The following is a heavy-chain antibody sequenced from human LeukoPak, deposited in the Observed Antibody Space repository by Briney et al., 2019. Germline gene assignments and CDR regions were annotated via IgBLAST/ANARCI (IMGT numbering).Heavy chain of an antibody. D-gene: IGHD2-2*01. Sequence: QPGGSLRLSCEGSGFTFSNYWMGWVRQAPGKGLQWVANIKTDGSEKYYVDSVKGRFTISRDNSKNTLYLQMNSLRAEDTAVYYCAKEGQEYQLPYFDYWGQGTLVTVSS. CDR3: AKEGQEYQLPYFDY. CDR2: IKTDGSEK. J-gene: IGHJ4*02. V-gene: IGHV3-7*03. CDR1: GFTFSNYW.